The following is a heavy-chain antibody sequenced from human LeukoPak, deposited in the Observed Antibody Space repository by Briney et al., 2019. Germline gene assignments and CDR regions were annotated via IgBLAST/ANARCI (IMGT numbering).Heavy chain of an antibody. J-gene: IGHJ4*02. Sequence: PGRSLRLSCAASGFTFSSYGMHWVRQAPGKGLEWVAVIWNDGRNKYYADSVKGRFTISRDNSKNTLNLQMNSLKTEDTAVYYCARGIWDAYYLDYWGQGTLVTVSS. CDR1: GFTFSSYG. V-gene: IGHV3-33*01. CDR3: ARGIWDAYYLDY. CDR2: IWNDGRNK. D-gene: IGHD3-16*01.